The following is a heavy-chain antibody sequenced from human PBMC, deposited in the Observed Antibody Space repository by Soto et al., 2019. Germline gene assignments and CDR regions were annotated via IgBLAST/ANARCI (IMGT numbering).Heavy chain of an antibody. J-gene: IGHJ4*02. Sequence: PSETLSLTCTVSGTSISNYYWSWIRQPPGKGLEWIGYIYYSGSTKYNPSLKSRVTISVDTSKNQFSLKLSSVTAADTAMFYCASSTWYGRIDYWGQGTLVTVSS. V-gene: IGHV4-59*08. CDR3: ASSTWYGRIDY. D-gene: IGHD6-13*01. CDR2: IYYSGST. CDR1: GTSISNYY.